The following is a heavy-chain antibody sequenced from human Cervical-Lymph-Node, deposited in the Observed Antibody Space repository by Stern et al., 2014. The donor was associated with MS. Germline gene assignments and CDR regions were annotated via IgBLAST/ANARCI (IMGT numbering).Heavy chain of an antibody. D-gene: IGHD6-13*01. CDR2: IYYSGST. CDR3: ARGYSSSWYWFDS. Sequence: QVQLVESGPGLVKPSETLSLTCTVSGGSISSYYWSWIRQPPGKGLEWFGYIYYSGSTNYNPSLKSRVTISVDTSKNQFSLKLSSVTAADTAVYFCARGYSSSWYWFDSWGQGTQVTVSS. CDR1: GGSISSYY. J-gene: IGHJ5*01. V-gene: IGHV4-59*01.